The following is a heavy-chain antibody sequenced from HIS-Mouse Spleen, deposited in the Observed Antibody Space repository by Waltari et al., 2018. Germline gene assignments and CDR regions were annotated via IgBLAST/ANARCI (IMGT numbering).Heavy chain of an antibody. CDR3: AREIPYSSSWYDWYFDL. J-gene: IGHJ2*01. CDR1: GGSISRSSYY. CDR2: IYYSGST. V-gene: IGHV4-39*07. Sequence: QLQLQESGPGLVKPSETLSITCTVSGGSISRSSYYCGWIRQPPGKGLEWIGSIYYSGSTYYNPSLKSRVTISVDTSKNQFSLKLSSVTAADTAVYYCAREIPYSSSWYDWYFDLWGRGTLVTVSS. D-gene: IGHD6-13*01.